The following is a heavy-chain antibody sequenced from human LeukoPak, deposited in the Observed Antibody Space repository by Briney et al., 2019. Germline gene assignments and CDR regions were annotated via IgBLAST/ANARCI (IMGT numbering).Heavy chain of an antibody. V-gene: IGHV4-39*01. Sequence: SETLSLTCTVSGVSISSSNSYWGWIRQPQGKGLEWIGSIYYSGNTYYNASLKSQVSISIDTSKNQFSLRLTSVTAADTAVYYCARQTGSGLFILPGGQGTLVTVSS. CDR1: GVSISSSNSY. CDR2: IYYSGNT. D-gene: IGHD3/OR15-3a*01. J-gene: IGHJ4*02. CDR3: ARQTGSGLFILP.